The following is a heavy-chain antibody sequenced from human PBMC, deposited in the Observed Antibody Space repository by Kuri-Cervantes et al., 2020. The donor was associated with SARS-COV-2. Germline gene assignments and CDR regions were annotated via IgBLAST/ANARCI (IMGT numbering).Heavy chain of an antibody. J-gene: IGHJ6*03. CDR1: GGSISSGGYY. CDR3: ARGGGSYPYYYYYMDV. Sequence: SETLSLTCTVSGGSISSGGYYWSWIRQPPGKGLKWIGYIYHSGSTYYNPSLKSRVTISVDRSKNQFSLKLSSVTAADTAVYYCARGGGSYPYYYYYMDVWGKGTTVTVSS. V-gene: IGHV4-30-2*01. CDR2: IYHSGST. D-gene: IGHD1-26*01.